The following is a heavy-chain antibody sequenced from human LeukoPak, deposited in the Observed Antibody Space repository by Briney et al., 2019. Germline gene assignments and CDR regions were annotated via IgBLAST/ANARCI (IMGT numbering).Heavy chain of an antibody. CDR2: IYYSGSS. V-gene: IGHV4-59*12. J-gene: IGHJ4*02. D-gene: IGHD2-15*01. CDR1: GGSISSYY. CDR3: AREGVCSGGSCFPSRPLIY. Sequence: SETLSLTCTVSGGSISSYYWSWVREPPRKGREGFGDIYYSGSSNYNPSLTSRVTISVHTYQKQFSLKLRSVTAAATAVYYCAREGVCSGGSCFPSRPLIYWGQGTLVTVSS.